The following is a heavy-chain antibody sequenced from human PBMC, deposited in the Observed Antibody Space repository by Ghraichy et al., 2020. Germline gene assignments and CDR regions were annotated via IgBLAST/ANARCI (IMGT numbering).Heavy chain of an antibody. CDR2: ISGSSSTI. CDR1: GFTFSSYS. D-gene: IGHD2-2*02. CDR3: AREYRVEWFDP. Sequence: GESLNITCAASGFTFSSYSMNWVRKAPGKGLEWVSHISGSSSTIYYGDSVEGRFTISRDNAKNSLYLQMNSLRAEDTAVYYCAREYRVEWFDPWGQGTLVTVSS. V-gene: IGHV3-48*01. J-gene: IGHJ5*02.